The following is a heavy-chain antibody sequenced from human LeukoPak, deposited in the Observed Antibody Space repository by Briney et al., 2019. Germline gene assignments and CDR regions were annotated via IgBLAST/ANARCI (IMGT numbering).Heavy chain of an antibody. Sequence: ASESLSLTCAVSGASISSGYYWAWIRQSPVKGLAWFGTIYHSGSTNYNPSLKSRATISVDTSKNQISLKLRFLTAADTAVYYCARDLVEGYYYDSSDYYGVLVYGGQGTLVTVSS. CDR2: IYHSGST. CDR1: GASISSGYY. J-gene: IGHJ4*02. V-gene: IGHV4-38-2*01. CDR3: ARDLVEGYYYDSSDYYGVLVY. D-gene: IGHD3-22*01.